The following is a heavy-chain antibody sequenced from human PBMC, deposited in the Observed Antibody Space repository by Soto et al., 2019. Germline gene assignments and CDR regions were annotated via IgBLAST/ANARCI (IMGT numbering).Heavy chain of an antibody. D-gene: IGHD1-7*01. J-gene: IGHJ4*02. CDR2: KSYDGSNK. CDR3: AGGPGSTGNDY. V-gene: IGHV3-30-3*01. Sequence: QAPGKGLEWVAVKSYDGSNKYYAESVKGRFNISRDNSKKTRDLQINSLRAEDTAVYYCAGGPGSTGNDYWGQGTLVTVSS.